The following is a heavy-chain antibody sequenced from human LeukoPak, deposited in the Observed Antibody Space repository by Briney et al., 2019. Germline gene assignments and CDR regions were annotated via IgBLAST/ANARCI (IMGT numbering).Heavy chain of an antibody. CDR1: GFTSSSHW. V-gene: IGHV3-7*01. CDR3: ARVYYYDSSGYNPRYYYYGMDV. J-gene: IGHJ6*02. Sequence: PGGSLRLSCAASGFTSSSHWMGWVRQAPGKGLEWVANINPDGSEENYVDSVKGRFTISRDNGKNSMYLQMSSLRAEDTAVYYCARVYYYDSSGYNPRYYYYGMDVWGQGTMVTVSS. D-gene: IGHD3-22*01. CDR2: INPDGSEE.